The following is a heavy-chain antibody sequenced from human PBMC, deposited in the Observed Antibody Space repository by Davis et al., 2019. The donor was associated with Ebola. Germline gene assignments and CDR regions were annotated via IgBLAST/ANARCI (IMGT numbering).Heavy chain of an antibody. CDR1: GGTFSSYA. V-gene: IGHV1-69*13. J-gene: IGHJ4*02. Sequence: SVKVSCKASGGTFSSYAISWVRQAPGQGLEWMEGIIPIFGTATYAQKFQGRVTITADESTSTAYMELRSLRSDDTAVYYCARQGLVTYYDFWSGPADYWGQGTLVTVSS. CDR2: IIPIFGTA. CDR3: ARQGLVTYYDFWSGPADY. D-gene: IGHD3-3*01.